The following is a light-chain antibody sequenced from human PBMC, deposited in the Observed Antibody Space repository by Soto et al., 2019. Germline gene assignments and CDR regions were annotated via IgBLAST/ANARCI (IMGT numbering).Light chain of an antibody. Sequence: QSVLTQPPSASGTPGQSVTISCSGSSSNIGSNYVFWYQQLPGTAPKVLIYRNNQRPSGVPDRFSGSKSGTSASLAISGLRSEDEADYYCASWDDSLSGVVFGGGTKVT. V-gene: IGLV1-47*01. CDR3: ASWDDSLSGVV. J-gene: IGLJ2*01. CDR2: RNN. CDR1: SSNIGSNY.